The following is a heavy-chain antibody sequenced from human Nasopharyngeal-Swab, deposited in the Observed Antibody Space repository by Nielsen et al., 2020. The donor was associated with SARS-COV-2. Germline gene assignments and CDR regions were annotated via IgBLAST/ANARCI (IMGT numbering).Heavy chain of an antibody. Sequence: PGKALEWLALIDRDDDKYYSTSLRTRLTISKDTSKNQVVLTMTNMDPVDTATYYCARAQTSSWAVRYYYYMDVWGKGTTVTVSS. D-gene: IGHD6-13*01. CDR2: IDRDDDK. CDR3: ARAQTSSWAVRYYYYMDV. V-gene: IGHV2-70*01. J-gene: IGHJ6*03.